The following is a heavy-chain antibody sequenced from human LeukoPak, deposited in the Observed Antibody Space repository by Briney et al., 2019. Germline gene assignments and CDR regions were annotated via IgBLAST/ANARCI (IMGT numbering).Heavy chain of an antibody. J-gene: IGHJ4*02. CDR2: MNPKSGNT. V-gene: IGHV1-8*01. CDR3: ARGRRDIVVVPAAKASYYFDY. D-gene: IGHD2-2*01. CDR1: GYTFTSYD. Sequence: GASVKVSCKASGYTFTSYDINWVRQATGQGLEWMGWMNPKSGNTGYAQKFQGRVTMTRNTSISTAYMELSSLRSEDTAVYYCARGRRDIVVVPAAKASYYFDYWGQGTLVTVSS.